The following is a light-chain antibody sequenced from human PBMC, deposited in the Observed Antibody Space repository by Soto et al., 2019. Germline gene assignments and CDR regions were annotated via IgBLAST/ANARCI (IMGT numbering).Light chain of an antibody. J-gene: IGKJ5*01. Sequence: DIQMTQSPSSTSASVGARLTITYRASQSISSYLNWYQQKPGKAPKLLIYAASSLQSGVPSRFSGSGSGTDFTLTISSLQPEDFATYYGQQSYSTPAITFGQGTRREIK. V-gene: IGKV1-39*01. CDR2: AAS. CDR3: QQSYSTPAIT. CDR1: QSISSY.